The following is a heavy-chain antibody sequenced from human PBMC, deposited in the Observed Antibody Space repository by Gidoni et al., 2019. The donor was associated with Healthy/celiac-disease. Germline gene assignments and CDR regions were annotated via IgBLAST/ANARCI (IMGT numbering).Heavy chain of an antibody. V-gene: IGHV4-38-2*02. CDR1: GYPISSGYY. J-gene: IGHJ4*02. CDR3: ARGDYDFWSGYLSF. Sequence: QVQLQESGPGLVKPSETLSLTCTVSGYPISSGYYWGWIRQPPGKGLEWIGSIYHSGSTYYNPSLKSRVTISVDTSKNQFSLKLSSVTAADTAVYYCARGDYDFWSGYLSFWGQGTLVTVSS. CDR2: IYHSGST. D-gene: IGHD3-3*01.